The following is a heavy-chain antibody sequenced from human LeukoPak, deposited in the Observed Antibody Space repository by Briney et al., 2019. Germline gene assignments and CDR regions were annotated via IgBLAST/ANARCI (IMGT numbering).Heavy chain of an antibody. V-gene: IGHV1-18*01. CDR2: VSVYNGNT. D-gene: IGHD4-17*01. J-gene: IGHJ4*02. CDR1: GYTFISYG. CDR3: ARGDYGKFDY. Sequence: GASVKVSCKASGYTFISYGISWVRQAPGQGLEWMGCVSVYNGNTNYAQKLQGRVTMTTDASTGTAYMELRSLRSDDTAVYYCARGDYGKFDYWGQGTLVTVSS.